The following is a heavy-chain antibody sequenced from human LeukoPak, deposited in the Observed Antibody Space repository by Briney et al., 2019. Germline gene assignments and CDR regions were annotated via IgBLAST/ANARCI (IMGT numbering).Heavy chain of an antibody. CDR3: ARDPLGAPVYDI. CDR2: IMQDGSVK. V-gene: IGHV3-7*01. CDR1: GFTFSSYA. Sequence: GGSLRLSCAASGFTFSSYAMHWVRQAPGKGLEWVANIMQDGSVKNYVDSVKGRFTISRDNAENSLYLQMDSLRAEDTAVYYCARDPLGAPVYDIWGQGTMVTVSS. J-gene: IGHJ3*02. D-gene: IGHD1-26*01.